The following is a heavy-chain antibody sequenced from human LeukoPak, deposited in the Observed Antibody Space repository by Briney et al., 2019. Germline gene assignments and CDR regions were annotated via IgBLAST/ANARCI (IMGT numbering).Heavy chain of an antibody. CDR3: ARTLAY. J-gene: IGHJ4*02. D-gene: IGHD6-13*01. Sequence: PGGSLRLSCAASGFTFSSYEMNWVRQAPGKGLEWVSYISSSGSPVYYADSVKGRFTVPRDNAKNSLYLQMSSLRAEDTAVYYCARTLAYWGQGTLVAVSS. V-gene: IGHV3-48*03. CDR2: ISSSGSPV. CDR1: GFTFSSYE.